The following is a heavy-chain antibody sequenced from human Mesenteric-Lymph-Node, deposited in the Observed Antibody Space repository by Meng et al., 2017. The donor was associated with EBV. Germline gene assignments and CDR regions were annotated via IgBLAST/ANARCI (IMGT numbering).Heavy chain of an antibody. CDR1: GGSVSSGGYS. Sequence: QWQLQASGSGLGKPSQTLSLTCAVSGGSVSSGGYSWSWIRQPPGKGLEWIGYIYHFGSPNYNPSLKSRVTISVDRSKNQFSLNLTSMTAADTAVYYCARRGIAEGFDFWGQGTLVTVSS. CDR3: ARRGIAEGFDF. J-gene: IGHJ4*02. CDR2: IYHFGSP. V-gene: IGHV4-30-2*01.